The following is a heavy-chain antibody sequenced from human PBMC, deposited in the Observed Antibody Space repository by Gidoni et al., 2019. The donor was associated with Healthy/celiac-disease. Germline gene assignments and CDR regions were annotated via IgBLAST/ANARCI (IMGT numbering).Heavy chain of an antibody. V-gene: IGHV1-2*04. Sequence: QVQLVQSGAEVKKPGASVKVSCKASGYTFTGYYMHWVRQAPGQGLEWMGWINPNSGGTNYAQKFQGWVTMTRDTSISTAYMELSRLRSDDTAVYYCARGLLGYDSSGLTDYYYGMDVWGQGTTVTVSS. CDR3: ARGLLGYDSSGLTDYYYGMDV. CDR2: INPNSGGT. CDR1: GYTFTGYY. D-gene: IGHD3-22*01. J-gene: IGHJ6*02.